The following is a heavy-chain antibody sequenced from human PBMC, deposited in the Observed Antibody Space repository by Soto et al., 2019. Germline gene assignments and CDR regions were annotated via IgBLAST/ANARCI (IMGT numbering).Heavy chain of an antibody. CDR3: AKATATGGGAFEI. CDR2: ILVGGST. J-gene: IGHJ3*02. V-gene: IGHV3-23*01. Sequence: GGSRRLSCAVSGFICSSYDMSWVRQAPGKGLEWVSTILVGGSTHYEDSVKGRFTISRDTSKNTVYLQMNSLTAGDTAVYYCAKATATGGGAFEIYGRGTLVTVSS. D-gene: IGHD2-8*02. CDR1: GFICSSYD.